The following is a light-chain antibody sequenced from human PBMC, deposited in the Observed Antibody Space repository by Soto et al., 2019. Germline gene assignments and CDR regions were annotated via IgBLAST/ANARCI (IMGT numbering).Light chain of an antibody. V-gene: IGLV2-18*01. CDR2: EVS. J-gene: IGLJ1*01. CDR1: SSDVGSYNR. Sequence: QSVLTQPPSVSGSPGQSVTISCTGTSSDVGSYNRVSWYQQPPGTAPKLMIYEVSNRPSGVPARFSGTKSGNTASLTISGLQAEDEANYYCSLYTSSTPYVFGTGTKVNVL. CDR3: SLYTSSTPYV.